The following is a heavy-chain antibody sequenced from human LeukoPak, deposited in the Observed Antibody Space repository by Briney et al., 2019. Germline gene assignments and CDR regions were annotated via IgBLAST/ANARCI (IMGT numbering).Heavy chain of an antibody. CDR2: INHSGST. V-gene: IGHV4-34*01. D-gene: IGHD5-18*01. CDR1: GFTFSNYA. Sequence: PGGSLRLSCEASGFTFSNYAMSWVRQPPGKGLEWIGEINHSGSTNYNPSLKSRVTISVDTSKNQFSLKLSSVTAADTAVYYCARYSTTAMAPFDYWGQGTLVTVSS. CDR3: ARYSTTAMAPFDY. J-gene: IGHJ4*02.